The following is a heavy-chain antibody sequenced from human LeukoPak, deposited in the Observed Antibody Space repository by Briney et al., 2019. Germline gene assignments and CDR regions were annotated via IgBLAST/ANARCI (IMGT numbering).Heavy chain of an antibody. Sequence: ASVKVSGKASGGTSSSYAISWVRQAPGQGLEWMGGIIPIFGTANYAQKFQGRVTITADESTSTAYMELSSLRSEDTAVYYCARHGVVGFSSSWNFDYWGQGTLVTVSS. J-gene: IGHJ4*02. CDR3: ARHGVVGFSSSWNFDY. CDR2: IIPIFGTA. CDR1: GGTSSSYA. D-gene: IGHD6-13*01. V-gene: IGHV1-69*01.